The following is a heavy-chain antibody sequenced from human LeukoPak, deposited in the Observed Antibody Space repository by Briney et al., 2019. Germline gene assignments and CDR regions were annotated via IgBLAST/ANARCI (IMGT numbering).Heavy chain of an antibody. D-gene: IGHD5-24*01. CDR3: ARGGDNDEFDY. V-gene: IGHV4-31*03. CDR2: ISYSGSA. Sequence: SQTLSLTRTVSGGSISSGGYYWSWIRQHPGKGLEWIGYISYSGSAYYNPSLKSRVTISVDTSKNQFSLKLSSVTAADTAVYYCARGGDNDEFDYWGQGTLVTVSS. J-gene: IGHJ4*02. CDR1: GGSISSGGYY.